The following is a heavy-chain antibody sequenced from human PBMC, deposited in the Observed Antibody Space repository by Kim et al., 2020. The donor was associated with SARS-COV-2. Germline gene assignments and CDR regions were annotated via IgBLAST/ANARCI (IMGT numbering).Heavy chain of an antibody. CDR2: IYYSGST. Sequence: TLSLTCTVSGGSISSGGYYWSWIRQHPGKGLEWIGYIYYSGSTYYNPSLKSRVTISVDTSKNQFSLKLSSVTAADTAVYYCARDPMSKWELPRWGQGTLVTVSS. D-gene: IGHD1-26*01. CDR3: ARDPMSKWELPR. V-gene: IGHV4-31*03. CDR1: GGSISSGGYY. J-gene: IGHJ4*02.